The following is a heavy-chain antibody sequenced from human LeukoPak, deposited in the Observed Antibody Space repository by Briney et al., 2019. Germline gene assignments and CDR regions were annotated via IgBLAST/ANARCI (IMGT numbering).Heavy chain of an antibody. Sequence: GRSLRLSCAASGFTFSSYGMHWVRQAPGKGLEWVAVISYDGSNKYYADSVKGRFTISRDNSKNTLYLQMNSLRAEDTAVYYCAKDRRGYYGDYFDYWGQGTTVTVSS. J-gene: IGHJ4*03. CDR3: AKDRRGYYGDYFDY. CDR2: ISYDGSNK. D-gene: IGHD3-10*01. CDR1: GFTFSSYG. V-gene: IGHV3-30*18.